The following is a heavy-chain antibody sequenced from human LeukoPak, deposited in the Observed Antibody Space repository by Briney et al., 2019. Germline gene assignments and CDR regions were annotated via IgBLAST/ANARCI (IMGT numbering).Heavy chain of an antibody. V-gene: IGHV3-30*03. CDR3: ARGNSGAPRSAFDI. J-gene: IGHJ3*02. CDR1: GFTFSSYG. Sequence: GGSLRLSCAASGFTFSSYGMHWVRQAPGKGLEWVAVISYDGSNKYYADSVKGRFTISRDNSKNTLYLQMNSLRAEDTAVYYCARGNSGAPRSAFDIWGQGTMVTVSS. CDR2: ISYDGSNK. D-gene: IGHD4-17*01.